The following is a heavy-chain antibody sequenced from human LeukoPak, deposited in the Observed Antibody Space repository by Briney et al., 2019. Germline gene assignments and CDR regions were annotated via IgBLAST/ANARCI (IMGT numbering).Heavy chain of an antibody. Sequence: ASVKVSCKASGGTFSSYAISWVRQAPGQGLEWMGGIIPIFGTANYAQKLQGRVTITTDESTSTAYMELSSLRSEDTAVYYCALVEMATITYYYYYMDVWGKGTTVTVSS. CDR3: ALVEMATITYYYYYMDV. J-gene: IGHJ6*03. D-gene: IGHD5-24*01. CDR2: IIPIFGTA. V-gene: IGHV1-69*05. CDR1: GGTFSSYA.